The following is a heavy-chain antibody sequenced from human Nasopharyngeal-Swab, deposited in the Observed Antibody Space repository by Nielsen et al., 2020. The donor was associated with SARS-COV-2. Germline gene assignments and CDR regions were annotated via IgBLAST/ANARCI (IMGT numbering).Heavy chain of an antibody. V-gene: IGHV5-51*01. D-gene: IGHD6-13*01. Sequence: GESLKISCKGSGYSLTSYWIGWVRQMPGKGLEWMGIIYPGDSDTRYSPSFQGQVTISADKSISTAYLQWSSLKAPDTAMYCCARTAYSSSWYRLDYWGQGTLVTVSS. CDR3: ARTAYSSSWYRLDY. CDR1: GYSLTSYW. J-gene: IGHJ4*02. CDR2: IYPGDSDT.